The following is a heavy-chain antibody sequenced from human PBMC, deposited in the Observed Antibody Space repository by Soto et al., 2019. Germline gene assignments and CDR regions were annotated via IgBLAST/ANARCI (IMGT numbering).Heavy chain of an antibody. CDR3: ARGVRRTLAVADHSGPAFYYYGMDV. CDR1: GCSISGYY. V-gene: IGHV4-4*07. Sequence: PSETLSLTCTVSGCSISGYYWSWIRQPAGKGLEWIGRIYTSGSTNYNPSLKSRVTMSVDTSKNQFSLKLSSVTAADTAVYYCARGVRRTLAVADHSGPAFYYYGMDVWGQGTTVTVSS. D-gene: IGHD6-19*01. J-gene: IGHJ6*02. CDR2: IYTSGST.